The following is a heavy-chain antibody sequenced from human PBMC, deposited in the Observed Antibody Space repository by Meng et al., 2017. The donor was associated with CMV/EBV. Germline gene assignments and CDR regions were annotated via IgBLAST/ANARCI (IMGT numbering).Heavy chain of an antibody. CDR1: GGSIGSGGYY. Sequence: SGGSIGSGGYYCSWMRQHPGKGREWMGYIYYSRSTYYNPSLKSRVTISVDTSKNQFSLKLSSVTAADTAVYYCARDTMVRGGVWFDPWGQGTLVTVSS. J-gene: IGHJ5*02. CDR2: IYYSRST. D-gene: IGHD3-10*01. V-gene: IGHV4-31*02. CDR3: ARDTMVRGGVWFDP.